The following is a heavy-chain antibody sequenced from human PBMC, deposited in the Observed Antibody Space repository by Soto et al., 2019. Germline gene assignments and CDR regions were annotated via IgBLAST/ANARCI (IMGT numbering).Heavy chain of an antibody. D-gene: IGHD3-22*01. CDR1: GFTFSSYW. Sequence: GGSMRLSCAASGFTFSSYWMSWVRQAPGKGLEWVANIKQDGSEKYYVDSVKGRFTISRDNAKNSLYLQMNSLRAEDTAVYYCAADPFTYYYDSSGFDYWGQGTLVTVSS. CDR2: IKQDGSEK. CDR3: AADPFTYYYDSSGFDY. V-gene: IGHV3-7*02. J-gene: IGHJ4*02.